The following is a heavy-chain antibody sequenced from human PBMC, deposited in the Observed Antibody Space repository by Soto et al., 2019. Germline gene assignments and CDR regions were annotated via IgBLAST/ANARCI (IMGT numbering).Heavy chain of an antibody. Sequence: QVQLVQSGAEVKKPGASVKVSCKASGYTFTSYYMHWVRQAPGQGLEWMGIINPSGGSTSYAQKFQGRVTMTRDTSTSTVYMELSSLRSEDTAVYYCARGLGIAVAGTPFDYGGQGTLVTVSS. V-gene: IGHV1-46*01. CDR1: GYTFTSYY. D-gene: IGHD6-19*01. CDR2: INPSGGST. CDR3: ARGLGIAVAGTPFDY. J-gene: IGHJ4*02.